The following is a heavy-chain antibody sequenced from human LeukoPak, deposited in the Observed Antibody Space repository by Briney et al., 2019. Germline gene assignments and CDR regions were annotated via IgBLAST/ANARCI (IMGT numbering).Heavy chain of an antibody. CDR3: VSYSGSNAYYAY. V-gene: IGHV4-59*12. CDR2: IDYIGSA. Sequence: SETLSLTCTVSGGSISSYYWSWIRQPPGKGLEWIGYIDYIGSANYNPSLKSRVTISQDTSKNQFSLRLTSVTAADTAVYYCVSYSGSNAYYAYWGQGTLVTVSS. CDR1: GGSISSYY. J-gene: IGHJ4*02. D-gene: IGHD1-26*01.